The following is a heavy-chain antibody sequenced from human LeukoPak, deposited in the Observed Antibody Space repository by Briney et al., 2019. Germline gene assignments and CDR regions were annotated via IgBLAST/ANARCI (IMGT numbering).Heavy chain of an antibody. CDR3: ATASKLSYDTFDI. V-gene: IGHV3-66*01. Sequence: GGSLRLSCAASGFTVSSNYMSWVRQAPGKGLEWVSFIYSGGSTYYADSVKGRFTISRDNSKNTLYLQMNSLRAEDTAVYYCATASKLSYDTFDIWGQGTVVTVSS. D-gene: IGHD3-16*02. J-gene: IGHJ3*02. CDR2: IYSGGST. CDR1: GFTVSSNY.